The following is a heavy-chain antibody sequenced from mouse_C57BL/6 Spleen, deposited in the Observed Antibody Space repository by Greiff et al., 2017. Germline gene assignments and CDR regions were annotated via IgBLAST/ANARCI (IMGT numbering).Heavy chain of an antibody. CDR3: ARGGSLYAMDY. J-gene: IGHJ4*01. CDR1: GYTFTSYW. V-gene: IGHV1-72*01. CDR2: IEPNSGGT. Sequence: QVQLQQPGAELVKPGASVKLSCKASGYTFTSYWMHWVKQRPGRGLEWIGRIEPNSGGTKYNEKFKSKATLTVDKPSSTAYMQLSSLTSEDSAVYYCARGGSLYAMDYWGQGTSVTVSS.